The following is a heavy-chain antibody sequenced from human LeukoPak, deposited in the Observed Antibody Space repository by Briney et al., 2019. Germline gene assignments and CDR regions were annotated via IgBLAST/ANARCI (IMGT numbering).Heavy chain of an antibody. Sequence: GGSLRLSCAASGFTFSSYAMSWVRQAPRKGLEWVSAISGSGGSTYYADSVKGRFTISRDNSKNTLYLQMNSLRAEDTAVYYCAKLGIVVVPAANNNWFDPWGQGTLVTVSS. CDR2: ISGSGGST. CDR3: AKLGIVVVPAANNNWFDP. J-gene: IGHJ5*02. D-gene: IGHD2-2*01. V-gene: IGHV3-23*01. CDR1: GFTFSSYA.